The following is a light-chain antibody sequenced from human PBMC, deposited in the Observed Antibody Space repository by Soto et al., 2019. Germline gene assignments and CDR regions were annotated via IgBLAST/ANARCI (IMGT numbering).Light chain of an antibody. Sequence: EIVLTQSPGTLSLSPGERATLFCRASQSVSSSSLAWYQQKPGQAPRLLIYGASSRATGIPDRFSGSGSGTDFTLTISRLEPEDFAVYYCQQYGSSPGTFGGGTKVEIK. CDR3: QQYGSSPGT. CDR1: QSVSSSS. CDR2: GAS. J-gene: IGKJ4*01. V-gene: IGKV3-20*01.